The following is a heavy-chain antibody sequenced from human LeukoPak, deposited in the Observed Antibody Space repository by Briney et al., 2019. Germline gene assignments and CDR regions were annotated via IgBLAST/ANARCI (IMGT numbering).Heavy chain of an antibody. V-gene: IGHV3-30*17. J-gene: IGHJ4*02. CDR3: ATSKVTAAYGNTDY. Sequence: GGPLRLSCAASGFTFSSYAMSGLRQAPGKGLEGVAVVSYDGNNKYFAHSVKGLLSISRDYYKNTLYLHMKSLRPADTAVYSCATSKVTAAYGNTDYWGQGTLATVSS. CDR1: GFTFSSYA. CDR2: VSYDGNNK. D-gene: IGHD2-2*01.